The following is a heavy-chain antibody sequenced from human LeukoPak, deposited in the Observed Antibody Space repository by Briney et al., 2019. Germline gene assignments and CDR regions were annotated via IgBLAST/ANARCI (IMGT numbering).Heavy chain of an antibody. CDR3: AKDRYYGSGSYGPTEY. CDR2: ISGDGGSP. V-gene: IGHV3-43*02. Sequence: WSLRRSCAASGFTFDDYAMHWVRQAPGKGLEWVSLISGDGGSPYYADSVKGRFTISRDSSKKSLYLQMNSLRPEDTALYYCAKDRYYGSGSYGPTEYWGQGTRVSLSS. CDR1: GFTFDDYA. J-gene: IGHJ4*02. D-gene: IGHD3-10*01.